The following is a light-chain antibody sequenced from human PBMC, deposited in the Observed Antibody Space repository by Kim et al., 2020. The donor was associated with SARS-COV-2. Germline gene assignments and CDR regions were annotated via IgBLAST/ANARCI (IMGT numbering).Light chain of an antibody. J-gene: IGLJ1*01. V-gene: IGLV2-11*01. Sequence: QSALTQPRSVSGSPGQSVTISCTGTSSDVGGHNYVSWHQQRPDKAPQLMIFDVNKRPSGVPDRFSGSKSGNTASLTISGLQAEDEADYYCCSFAGYYTLVFGTGTKVTVL. CDR3: CSFAGYYTLV. CDR2: DVN. CDR1: SSDVGGHNY.